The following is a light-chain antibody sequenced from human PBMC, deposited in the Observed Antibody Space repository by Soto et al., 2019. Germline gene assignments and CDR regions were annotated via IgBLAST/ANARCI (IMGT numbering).Light chain of an antibody. J-gene: IGKJ1*01. Sequence: EIVSTQSPGTLSLSPGERATLSCSASQSVSSSYLAWYQQKPGQAPRLLIYGASSRATGIPDRFSGSGSGTDFTLTISRLEPDDFAVYYCQQYGRSLWTFGQGTKVEIK. CDR2: GAS. CDR1: QSVSSSY. V-gene: IGKV3-20*01. CDR3: QQYGRSLWT.